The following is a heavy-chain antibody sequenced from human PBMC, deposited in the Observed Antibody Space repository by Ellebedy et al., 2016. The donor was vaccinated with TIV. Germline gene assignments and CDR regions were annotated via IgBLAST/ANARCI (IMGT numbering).Heavy chain of an antibody. D-gene: IGHD3-22*01. CDR3: ARVLETLSGYLPY. CDR2: IIPIFGTA. J-gene: IGHJ4*02. V-gene: IGHV1-69*13. Sequence: SVKVSXXASGGTFSSYAISWVRQAPGQGLEWMGGIIPIFGTANYAQKFQGRVTITADESTSTAYMELSSLRSEDTAVYYCARVLETLSGYLPYWGRGTLVIVSS. CDR1: GGTFSSYA.